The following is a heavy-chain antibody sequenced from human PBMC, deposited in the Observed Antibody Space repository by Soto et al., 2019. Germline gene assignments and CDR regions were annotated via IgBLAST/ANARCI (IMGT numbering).Heavy chain of an antibody. CDR3: AKGYYYDSSGPIPLDY. J-gene: IGHJ4*02. CDR2: ISGSGGST. Sequence: PGGSLRLSCAASGFTFSSYAMSWARQAPGKGLEWVSAISGSGGSTYYADSVKGRFTISRDNSKNTLYLQMNSLRAEDTAVYYCAKGYYYDSSGPIPLDYWGQGTLVTVSS. V-gene: IGHV3-23*01. D-gene: IGHD3-22*01. CDR1: GFTFSSYA.